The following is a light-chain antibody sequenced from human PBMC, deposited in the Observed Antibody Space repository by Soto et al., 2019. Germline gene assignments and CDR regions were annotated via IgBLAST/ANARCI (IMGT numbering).Light chain of an antibody. V-gene: IGKV4-1*01. CDR1: QSVLYSSNNKNY. J-gene: IGKJ5*01. CDR3: QQYYSTPIT. CDR2: WAS. Sequence: DIVMTQSPASLAVSLGERATINCKSSQSVLYSSNNKNYLAWYQQKPGQPPKLLIYWASTRESGVPDRFIGSGSGTDFTLTISSLQAEDVAVYYCQQYYSTPITFGQGTLLEIK.